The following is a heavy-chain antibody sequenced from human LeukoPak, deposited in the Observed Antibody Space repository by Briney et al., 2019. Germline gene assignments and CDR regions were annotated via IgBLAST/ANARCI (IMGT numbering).Heavy chain of an antibody. V-gene: IGHV4-31*03. J-gene: IGHJ4*02. CDR3: ARADGSGSPIDY. CDR1: GGSISSGGYY. Sequence: SQTLSLTCTVSGGSISSGGYYWSWIRQHPGKGLEWIGYIYYSGSTYYNPSLKSRVTISVDTSKNQFSLKLSSVTAADTAVYYCARADGSGSPIDYWGQGTLVTVSS. CDR2: IYYSGST. D-gene: IGHD3-10*01.